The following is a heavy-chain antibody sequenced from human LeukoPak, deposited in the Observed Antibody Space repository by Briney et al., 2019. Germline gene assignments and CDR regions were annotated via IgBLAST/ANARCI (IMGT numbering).Heavy chain of an antibody. Sequence: PSQTLSLTCAISGDTFSSNSAAWNWIRQSPSRGLEWLGRTYYRSKWYNDYAVSVKSRITINPDTSKNQFSLQLNSVTPEDTAVYYCARALSAPQGPSSYNWFDPWGQGTLVTVSS. D-gene: IGHD3-10*01. CDR1: GDTFSSNSAA. CDR3: ARALSAPQGPSSYNWFDP. CDR2: TYYRSKWYN. V-gene: IGHV6-1*01. J-gene: IGHJ5*02.